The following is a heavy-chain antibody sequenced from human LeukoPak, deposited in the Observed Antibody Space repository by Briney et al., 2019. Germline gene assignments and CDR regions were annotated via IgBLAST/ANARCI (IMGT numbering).Heavy chain of an antibody. CDR2: IYYSGST. Sequence: SETLSLTCTVSGGSISSYYWSWIRQPPGKGLEWIGYIYYSGSTNYNPSLKSRVTISVDTSKNQFSLKLSSVTAADTAVYYCARLSHWAVDYWGQGTLVTVSS. CDR3: ARLSHWAVDY. D-gene: IGHD7-27*01. J-gene: IGHJ4*02. V-gene: IGHV4-59*01. CDR1: GGSISSYY.